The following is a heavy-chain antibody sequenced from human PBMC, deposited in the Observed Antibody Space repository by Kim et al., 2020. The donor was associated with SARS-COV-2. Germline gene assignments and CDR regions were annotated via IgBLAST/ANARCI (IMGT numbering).Heavy chain of an antibody. V-gene: IGHV6-1*01. Sequence: YALSVKSRITINPDTSQNQFSLQRNSVTPEDTAVYYCARGDDYGDYVFDYWGQGTLVTVAS. J-gene: IGHJ4*02. D-gene: IGHD4-17*01. CDR3: ARGDDYGDYVFDY.